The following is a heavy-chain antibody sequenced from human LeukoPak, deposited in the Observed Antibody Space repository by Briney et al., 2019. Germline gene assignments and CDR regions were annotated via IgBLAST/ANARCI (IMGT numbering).Heavy chain of an antibody. CDR3: ARFPYSSGWYEKFDY. CDR2: ISAYNGNT. CDR1: GYTFTSYG. Sequence: ASVKVSCKASGYTFTSYGISWVRQAPGQGLEWMGWISAYNGNTNYAQELQGRVTMTTDTSTSTAYMELRSLRSDDTAVYYCARFPYSSGWYEKFDYWGQGTLVTVSS. D-gene: IGHD6-19*01. V-gene: IGHV1-18*01. J-gene: IGHJ4*02.